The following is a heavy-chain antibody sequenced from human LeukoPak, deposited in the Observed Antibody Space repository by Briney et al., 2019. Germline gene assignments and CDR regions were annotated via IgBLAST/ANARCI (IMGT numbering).Heavy chain of an antibody. D-gene: IGHD1-26*01. CDR3: AKDLLGGDSGSYYEVGELGMDV. CDR2: ISYDGSSK. J-gene: IGHJ6*02. CDR1: GFTFSSYG. V-gene: IGHV3-30*18. Sequence: GGSLRLSCAVSGFTFSSYGMHWVRQAPGKGLEWVAVISYDGSSKYYADSVKGRFTISRDKSKNTLYLQMNSVRAEDTAVYYCAKDLLGGDSGSYYEVGELGMDVWGQGTTVTVSS.